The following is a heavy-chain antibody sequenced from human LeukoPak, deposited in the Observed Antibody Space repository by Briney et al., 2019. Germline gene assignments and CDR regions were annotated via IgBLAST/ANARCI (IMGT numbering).Heavy chain of an antibody. V-gene: IGHV3-9*01. D-gene: IGHD6-13*01. CDR2: ISWNSGSI. Sequence: GGSLRLSCAASGFTFDDYAMHWVRQAPGKGLEWVSGISWNSGSIGYADSVKGRFTISRDNAKNSLYLQMNSLRAEDTALYYCAKGLHGYSSSHFDYWGQGTLVTVSS. CDR3: AKGLHGYSSSHFDY. CDR1: GFTFDDYA. J-gene: IGHJ4*02.